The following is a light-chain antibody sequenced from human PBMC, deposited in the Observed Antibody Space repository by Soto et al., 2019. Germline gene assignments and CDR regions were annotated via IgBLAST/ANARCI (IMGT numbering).Light chain of an antibody. CDR3: QQYFSSPVT. CDR1: RSVSSSY. Sequence: EIVLTQSPATLSLSPGERATLSCRASRSVSSSYLAWYQQKPGQPPRLLIYGASSRATGIPDRFSGSGSGTDFTLTINRLESEDFAVYYCQQYFSSPVTFGQGTKVDIK. J-gene: IGKJ1*01. V-gene: IGKV3-20*01. CDR2: GAS.